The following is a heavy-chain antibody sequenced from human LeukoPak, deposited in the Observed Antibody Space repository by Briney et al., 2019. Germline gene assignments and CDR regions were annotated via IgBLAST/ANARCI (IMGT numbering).Heavy chain of an antibody. D-gene: IGHD4-23*01. CDR3: ARVTKVVTPGRASCGMDV. V-gene: IGHV4-34*01. J-gene: IGHJ6*02. CDR2: INHSGST. Sequence: SETLSLTCAVYGGSFSGYYWSWVRQPPGKGLEWIGEINHSGSTNYNPSLKSRVTISVDTSKNQFSLKLSSVTAADTAVYYCARVTKVVTPGRASCGMDVWGQGTTVTVSS. CDR1: GGSFSGYY.